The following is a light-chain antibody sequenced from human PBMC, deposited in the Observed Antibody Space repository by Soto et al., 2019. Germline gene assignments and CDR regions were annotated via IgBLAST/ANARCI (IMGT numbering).Light chain of an antibody. V-gene: IGKV3-20*01. CDR2: GAS. CDR3: QQYGGSTMYT. Sequence: EIVLTQSPGTLSLSPGEGATLSCRASQSVSSSYLAWYQQKPGQAPRLLIYGASSRATGIPDRFSGSGSGTAFTLNISRLEPEDFAVYYCQQYGGSTMYTFGQGTKLEIK. J-gene: IGKJ2*01. CDR1: QSVSSSY.